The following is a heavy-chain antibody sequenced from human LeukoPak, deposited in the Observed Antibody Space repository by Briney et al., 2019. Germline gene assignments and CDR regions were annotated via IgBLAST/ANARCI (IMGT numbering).Heavy chain of an antibody. D-gene: IGHD3-3*01. CDR1: GFTFSYYT. CDR3: ARGPAIFGMVIGDSYLDV. CDR2: ISFTSSYI. J-gene: IGHJ6*03. Sequence: GGSLRLSCAASGFTFSYYTMHWVRQAPGKGLEWVSSISFTSSYIYYADSVKGRFTISRYNAKNSLFLQMNSLRAEDTAVYYCARGPAIFGMVIGDSYLDVWGKGTTVTVSS. V-gene: IGHV3-21*06.